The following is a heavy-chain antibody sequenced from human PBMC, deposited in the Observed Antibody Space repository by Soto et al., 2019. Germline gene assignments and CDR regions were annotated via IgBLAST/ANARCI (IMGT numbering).Heavy chain of an antibody. CDR2: ISGSGGST. CDR1: GFTFSSYA. D-gene: IGHD3-3*01. Sequence: GGSLRLSCAASGFTFSSYAMSWVRQAPGKGLEWVSAISGSGGSTYYADSVKGRFTISRDNSKNTLYLQMNSLRAEDTAVYYCAKKDFWSGYYSGTWDYWGQGTLVTVSS. V-gene: IGHV3-23*01. J-gene: IGHJ4*02. CDR3: AKKDFWSGYYSGTWDY.